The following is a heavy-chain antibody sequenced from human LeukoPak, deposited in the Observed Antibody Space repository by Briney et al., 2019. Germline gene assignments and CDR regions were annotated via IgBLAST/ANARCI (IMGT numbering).Heavy chain of an antibody. Sequence: GGSLRLSCAASGFTFSSYAMHWVRQAPGKGLEWVAVISYDGSNKYYADSVKGRFTISRDNSKNTLYLQMNSLRAEDTAVYYCARDHSSSWLNDYYYYYMDVWGKGTTVTVSS. J-gene: IGHJ6*03. V-gene: IGHV3-30*04. CDR1: GFTFSSYA. CDR2: ISYDGSNK. CDR3: ARDHSSSWLNDYYYYYMDV. D-gene: IGHD6-13*01.